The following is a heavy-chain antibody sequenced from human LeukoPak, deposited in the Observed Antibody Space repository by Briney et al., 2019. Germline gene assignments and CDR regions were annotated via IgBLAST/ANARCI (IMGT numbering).Heavy chain of an antibody. V-gene: IGHV3-21*01. Sequence: GGSLRLSCAASGXTFSSYSMNWVRQAPGKGLEWVSSISSSSSYIYYADSVKGRFTISRDNAKNSLYLQMNSLRAEDTAVYYCARDRDSSGWYDYWGQGTQVTVSS. J-gene: IGHJ4*02. CDR1: GXTFSSYS. CDR2: ISSSSSYI. CDR3: ARDRDSSGWYDY. D-gene: IGHD6-19*01.